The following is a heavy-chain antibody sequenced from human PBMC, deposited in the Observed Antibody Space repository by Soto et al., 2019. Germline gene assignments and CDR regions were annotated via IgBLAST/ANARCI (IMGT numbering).Heavy chain of an antibody. CDR3: PRGGDVDY. CDR2: ISSSSSHI. V-gene: IGHV3-21*01. Sequence: EVQLVESGGGLVKPGGSLRLSCAASGFTFSSYTMNWVRQAPGKGLEWVSFISSSSSHIDYADSLKGRFAISRDNAKNALYRQMNSLRAEDTAVYYCPRGGDVDYWGQGTLVTVSS. CDR1: GFTFSSYT. J-gene: IGHJ4*02.